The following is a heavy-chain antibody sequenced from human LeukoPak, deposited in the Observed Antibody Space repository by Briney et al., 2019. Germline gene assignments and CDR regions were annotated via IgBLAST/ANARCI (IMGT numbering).Heavy chain of an antibody. CDR2: ISSSSSYI. J-gene: IGHJ6*03. D-gene: IGHD3-3*01. CDR3: ARDPRFYYDFWSGYSTGDYYYMDV. Sequence: GGSLRLSCAASGFTFSSYSMNWVRQAPGKGLEWVSSISSSSSYIYYADSVKGRFTISRDNAKNSLYLQMNSLRAEDTAVYYCARDPRFYYDFWSGYSTGDYYYMDVWGKGTTVTVSS. CDR1: GFTFSSYS. V-gene: IGHV3-21*01.